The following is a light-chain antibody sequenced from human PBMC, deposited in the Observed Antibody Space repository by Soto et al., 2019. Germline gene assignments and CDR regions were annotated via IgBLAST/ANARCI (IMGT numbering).Light chain of an antibody. V-gene: IGLV2-14*03. J-gene: IGLJ2*01. CDR2: DVN. CDR1: SSDVGGYNY. CDR3: SSYTSSSTLV. Sequence: QSALTQPASVSGSPGRSITISCTGTSSDVGGYNYVSWYQHHPGKVPKFLIYDVNYRPSGVSNRFSGSKSGNTASLTISGLQAEYEGDYYCSSYTSSSTLVFRGGTKLTVL.